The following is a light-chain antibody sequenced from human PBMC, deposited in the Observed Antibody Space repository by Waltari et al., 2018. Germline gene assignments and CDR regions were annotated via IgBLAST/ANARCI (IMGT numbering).Light chain of an antibody. Sequence: EIVLTQSPGTLSLSPGERATLSCRASQSVSSSSFAWYQQKPGQAPRLLIYGGSSRATGIPDRISGSGSGTEFTLIISRLEPEDIAVYYCQQYGVSPQTFGQGTKVEIK. J-gene: IGKJ1*01. CDR3: QQYGVSPQT. CDR1: QSVSSSS. CDR2: GGS. V-gene: IGKV3-20*01.